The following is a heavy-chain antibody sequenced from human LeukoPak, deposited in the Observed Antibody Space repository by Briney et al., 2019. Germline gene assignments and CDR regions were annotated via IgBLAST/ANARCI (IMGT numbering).Heavy chain of an antibody. V-gene: IGHV3-53*01. D-gene: IGHD4-11*01. Sequence: GGSLRLSCAASGFTVSSNYMSWVRQAPGKGLEWVSVFYSGGSTYYADSVKGRFTISRDNSKNTLYLQMNSLRAEDTAVYYCARAPTVTGSYYYYYMDVWGKGTTVTVSS. J-gene: IGHJ6*03. CDR3: ARAPTVTGSYYYYYMDV. CDR1: GFTVSSNY. CDR2: FYSGGST.